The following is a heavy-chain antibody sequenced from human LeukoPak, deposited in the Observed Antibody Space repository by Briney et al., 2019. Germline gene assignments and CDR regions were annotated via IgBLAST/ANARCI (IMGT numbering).Heavy chain of an antibody. V-gene: IGHV3-11*04. CDR1: GFTFSDYY. D-gene: IGHD2-21*02. J-gene: IGHJ4*01. CDR2: SSTSGSIT. Sequence: GGSLRLSCAASGFTFSDYYMSWIRQAPGKGLQWLAYSSTSGSITYYADSVKGRFTISRDNSKNTLYLQMNSLRAEDTAVYYCARDEVGVEDIVVVTAIDYWGQEPWSPSPQ. CDR3: ARDEVGVEDIVVVTAIDY.